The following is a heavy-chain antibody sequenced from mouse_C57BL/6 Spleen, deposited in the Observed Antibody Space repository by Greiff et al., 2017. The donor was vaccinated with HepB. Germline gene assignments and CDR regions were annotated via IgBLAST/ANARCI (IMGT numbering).Heavy chain of an antibody. J-gene: IGHJ4*01. V-gene: IGHV1-76*01. CDR2: IYPGSGNT. Sequence: VQLQHSGAELVRPGASVKLSCKASGYTFTDYYINWVKQRPGQGLEWIARIYPGSGNTYYNEKFKGKATLTAEKSSSTAYMQLSSLTSEDSAVYFCARGGTGHYAMDYWGQGTSVTVSS. D-gene: IGHD2-14*01. CDR3: ARGGTGHYAMDY. CDR1: GYTFTDYY.